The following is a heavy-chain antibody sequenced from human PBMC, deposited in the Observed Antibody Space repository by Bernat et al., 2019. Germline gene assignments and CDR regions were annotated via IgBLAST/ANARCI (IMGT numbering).Heavy chain of an antibody. CDR3: ARIHYYGSGTIPPDFDY. V-gene: IGHV4-59*08. Sequence: QVQLQESGPGLVKPSETLSLTCTVSGDSITTYYWSWIRQPPGKGLEYIGYIYHSGSANYNPSLKSRVTISVDTSKNQFSLKLSSVTAADTAVYYCARIHYYGSGTIPPDFDYWGQGTLVTVSS. J-gene: IGHJ4*02. D-gene: IGHD3-10*01. CDR2: IYHSGSA. CDR1: GDSITTYY.